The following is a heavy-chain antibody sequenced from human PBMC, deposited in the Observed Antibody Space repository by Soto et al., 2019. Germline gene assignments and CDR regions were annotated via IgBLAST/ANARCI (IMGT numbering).Heavy chain of an antibody. D-gene: IGHD3-3*01. J-gene: IGHJ5*02. V-gene: IGHV1-2*02. Sequence: ASVKVSCKASGYTFTGYYMHWVRQAPGQGLEWMGWINPNSGGTNYAQKFQGRVTMTRDTSISTAYMELSRLRSDDTAVYYCAREGYREFGVVPPGPNWFDPWGQGTTVTVYS. CDR2: INPNSGGT. CDR1: GYTFTGYY. CDR3: AREGYREFGVVPPGPNWFDP.